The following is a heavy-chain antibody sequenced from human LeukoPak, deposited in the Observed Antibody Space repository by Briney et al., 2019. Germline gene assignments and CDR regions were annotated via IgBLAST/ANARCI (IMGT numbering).Heavy chain of an antibody. CDR3: AREIVGAPYYYYMDV. CDR1: GGSISSGSYY. Sequence: SQTLSLTCTVSGGSISSGSYYWSWIRQPAGKGLEWIGRTYTSGSTNYNPSLKSRVTISVDTSKNQFSLKLSSVTAADTAVYYCAREIVGAPYYYYMDVWGKGTTVTVSS. D-gene: IGHD1-26*01. CDR2: TYTSGST. V-gene: IGHV4-61*02. J-gene: IGHJ6*03.